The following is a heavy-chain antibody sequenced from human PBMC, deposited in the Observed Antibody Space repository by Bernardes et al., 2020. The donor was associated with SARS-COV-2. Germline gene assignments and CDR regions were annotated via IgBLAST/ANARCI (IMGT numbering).Heavy chain of an antibody. D-gene: IGHD4-17*01. V-gene: IGHV3-33*01. CDR1: GFTFRDYT. J-gene: IGHJ5*01. CDR3: ATEDGEWLES. Sequence: GSLSPSCAASGFTFRDYTMHWVRPAPGKGLEWVAVIWHDGSREYYVDSVKGRFAISRDNSNNTLYLQMNNLRVEDTALYRCATEDGEWLESWGQGTLVTVSS. CDR2: IWHDGSRE.